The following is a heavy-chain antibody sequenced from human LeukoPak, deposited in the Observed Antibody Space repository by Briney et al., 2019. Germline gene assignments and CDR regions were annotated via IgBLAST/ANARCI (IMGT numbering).Heavy chain of an antibody. CDR3: ARVTSYGPGTVWGAFDI. CDR1: GGTFSSYA. J-gene: IGHJ3*02. CDR2: IIPILGIA. V-gene: IGHV1-69*04. D-gene: IGHD3-10*01. Sequence: ASVKVSCKASGGTFSSYAISWVRQAPGQGLEWMGRIIPILGIANYAQKFQGRVTITADKSTSTAYMELSSLRSEDTAVYYCARVTSYGPGTVWGAFDIWGQGTMVTVSS.